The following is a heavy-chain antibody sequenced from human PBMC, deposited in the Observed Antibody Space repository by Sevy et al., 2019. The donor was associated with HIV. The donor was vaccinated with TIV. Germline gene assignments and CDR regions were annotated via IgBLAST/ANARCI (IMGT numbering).Heavy chain of an antibody. CDR2: IYYSGST. J-gene: IGHJ3*02. CDR1: GGSISSGGYY. Sequence: SETLSLTCTVSGGSISSGGYYWSWIRQHPGKGLEWIGYIYYSGSTYYNPSLKSRVTISVDTSKNQFSLKLSFVTAADTAVYYCARSAVPSGDAFDIWGQGTMVTVSS. V-gene: IGHV4-31*03. D-gene: IGHD6-25*01. CDR3: ARSAVPSGDAFDI.